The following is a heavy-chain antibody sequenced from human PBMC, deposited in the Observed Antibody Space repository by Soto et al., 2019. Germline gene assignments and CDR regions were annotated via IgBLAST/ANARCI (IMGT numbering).Heavy chain of an antibody. Sequence: EVQLVESGGGLVKQGGSLTLSCAASGFMFSSYRMNWVRQAPGKGLEWVSSINSGGTYRYYADSVQGRFTISRNNARNSFYLQMNSLGVEDTAVYYCARDLTTYGSPHFDYWGQGALVTVFS. V-gene: IGHV3-21*06. CDR1: GFMFSSYR. J-gene: IGHJ4*02. CDR3: ARDLTTYGSPHFDY. CDR2: INSGGTYR. D-gene: IGHD3-10*01.